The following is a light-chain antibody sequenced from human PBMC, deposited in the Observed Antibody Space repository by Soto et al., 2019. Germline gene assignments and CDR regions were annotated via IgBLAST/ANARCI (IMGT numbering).Light chain of an antibody. V-gene: IGLV1-40*01. CDR3: QSYDSSLSGFYV. CDR2: GNS. CDR1: SSNIGAGYD. Sequence: QSVLTQPPSVYGAPGQMVTISCHGSSSNIGAGYDVHWYQQLPGTAPKLLIYGNSNRPSGVPDRFSGSKSGTSASLAITGLQAEDEADYYCQSYDSSLSGFYVFGTGTKVTVL. J-gene: IGLJ1*01.